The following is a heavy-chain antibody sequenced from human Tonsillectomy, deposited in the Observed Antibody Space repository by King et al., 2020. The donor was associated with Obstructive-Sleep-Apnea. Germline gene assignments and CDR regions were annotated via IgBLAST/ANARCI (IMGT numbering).Heavy chain of an antibody. D-gene: IGHD3-10*01. CDR3: VRDIWFGEYASGY. CDR2: ISSSSSYI. J-gene: IGHJ4*02. V-gene: IGHV3-21*01. CDR1: GFTFSSYS. Sequence: QLVQSGGGLVKPGGSLRLSCAASGFTFSSYSMNWVRQAPGKGLEWVSSISSSSSYIYYADSVKGRFTISRDNAKNSLYLQMNSLRAEDTAVYYCVRDIWFGEYASGYWGQGTLVTVSS.